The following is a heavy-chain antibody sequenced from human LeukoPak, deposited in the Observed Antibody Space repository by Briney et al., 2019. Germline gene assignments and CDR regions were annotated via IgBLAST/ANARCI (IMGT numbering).Heavy chain of an antibody. D-gene: IGHD3-10*01. CDR3: ARGGGSRGYYMDV. CDR1: GGSFSGYY. J-gene: IGHJ6*03. CDR2: VHHSGST. V-gene: IGHV4-34*01. Sequence: PSETLSLTCAVYGGSFSGYYWSWIRQPPGKGLEWIGEVHHSGSTNYNPSLKSRVTISVDTSKNQFSLRLSSVTAADTAVYYCARGGGSRGYYMDVWGKGTTVTVSS.